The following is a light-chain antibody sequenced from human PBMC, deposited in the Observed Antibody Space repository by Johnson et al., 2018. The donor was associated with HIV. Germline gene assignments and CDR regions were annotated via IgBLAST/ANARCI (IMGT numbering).Light chain of an antibody. CDR1: SSNIENNY. CDR2: DNN. Sequence: SVLTQPPSVSAASGQRVDISCSGSSSNIENNYLSWYQQLPHTAPSLLISDNNKRPSGIPDRFSGSKSGTSATLGITGLWPEYEADSYCFALDAGSVFGTGTNVTVL. V-gene: IGLV1-41*01. CDR3: FALDAGSV. J-gene: IGLJ1*01.